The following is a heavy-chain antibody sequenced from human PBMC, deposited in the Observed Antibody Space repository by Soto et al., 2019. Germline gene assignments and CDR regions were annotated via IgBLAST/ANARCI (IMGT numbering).Heavy chain of an antibody. Sequence: SETLSLTCTVSGGSISNYYWSWIRQPPGKGLEWIGYIYYSGTTNYNPSLKSRVTISVDTSKNQFSLKLSSVTAADTAVYYCARVPKRGSRVTGFDYWGQGTLVTVSS. CDR1: GGSISNYY. CDR3: ARVPKRGSRVTGFDY. V-gene: IGHV4-59*01. J-gene: IGHJ4*02. CDR2: IYYSGTT. D-gene: IGHD2-8*02.